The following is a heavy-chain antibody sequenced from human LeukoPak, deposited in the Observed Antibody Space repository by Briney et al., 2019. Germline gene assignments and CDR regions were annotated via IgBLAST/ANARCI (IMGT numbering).Heavy chain of an antibody. J-gene: IGHJ4*02. Sequence: SETLSLTCTVSGGSISSYYWSWIRQPPGKGLEWTGYIYDSESTNYNPSLKSRVTISVATSKNQFSLKLSSVTATDTAVYYCTRGRRYYYGSGSGKFDYWGQGTLVTVSS. D-gene: IGHD3-10*01. V-gene: IGHV4-59*12. CDR1: GGSISSYY. CDR3: TRGRRYYYGSGSGKFDY. CDR2: IYDSEST.